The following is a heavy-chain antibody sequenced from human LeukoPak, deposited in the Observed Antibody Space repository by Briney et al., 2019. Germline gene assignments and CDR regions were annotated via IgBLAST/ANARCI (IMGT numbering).Heavy chain of an antibody. CDR2: ISYDGSNK. V-gene: IGHV3-30*04. D-gene: IGHD3-10*01. Sequence: PGRSLRLSCAASGFTFSSYAMHWVRQAPGKGLEWEAVISYDGSNKYYADSVKGRFTISRDNSKNTLYLQMNSLRAEDTAVYYCARVLNVLLWFGELFPDYWGQGTLVTVSS. CDR1: GFTFSSYA. J-gene: IGHJ4*02. CDR3: ARVLNVLLWFGELFPDY.